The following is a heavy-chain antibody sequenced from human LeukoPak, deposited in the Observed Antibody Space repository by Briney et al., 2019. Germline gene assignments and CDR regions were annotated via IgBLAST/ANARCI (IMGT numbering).Heavy chain of an antibody. V-gene: IGHV4-4*02. CDR2: IYHSGST. J-gene: IGHJ4*02. CDR3: ARGGVLWFGTQTADY. CDR1: GGSISSSNW. D-gene: IGHD3-10*01. Sequence: TSGTLSLTCAVSGGSISSSNWWSWVRQPPGKGLEWIGEIYHSGSTNYNPSLKSRVTISVDKSKNQFSLKLSSVTAADTAVYYCARGGVLWFGTQTADYWGQGTLVTVSS.